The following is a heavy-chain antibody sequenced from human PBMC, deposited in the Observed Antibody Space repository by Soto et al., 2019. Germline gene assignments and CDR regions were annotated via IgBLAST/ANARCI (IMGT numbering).Heavy chain of an antibody. V-gene: IGHV1-3*01. CDR2: INAGNGKT. Sequence: QVQLVQSGAEVKKPGASVKVSCKASGYTFTSYAMHWVRQAPGQRLEWMGWINAGNGKTKNSQKFPGQRTITRDTSASTAYMELSSLRSEDTAVYYCARDGEGYCSGGSCPNWFDPWGQGTLVTVSS. J-gene: IGHJ5*02. CDR3: ARDGEGYCSGGSCPNWFDP. CDR1: GYTFTSYA. D-gene: IGHD2-15*01.